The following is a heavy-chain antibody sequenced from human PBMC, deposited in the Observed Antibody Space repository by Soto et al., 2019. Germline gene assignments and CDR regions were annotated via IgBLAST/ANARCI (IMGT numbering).Heavy chain of an antibody. CDR1: GGSISSYY. V-gene: IGHV4-59*08. CDR2: IYYSGST. D-gene: IGHD3-16*01. CDR3: ARRYGWAFDI. J-gene: IGHJ3*02. Sequence: QVQLQESGPGLVKPSETLSLTCTASGGSISSYYWSWIRQPPGKGLECIVYIYYSGSTNYNPTLKSRVTISVDTSKNQCSLKVSSVTAADTAVYYCARRYGWAFDIWGQWTMVTVS.